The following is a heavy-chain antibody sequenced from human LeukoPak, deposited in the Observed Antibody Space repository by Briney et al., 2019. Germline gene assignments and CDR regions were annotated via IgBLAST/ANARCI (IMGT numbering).Heavy chain of an antibody. CDR2: ISSSSSYI. D-gene: IGHD1-26*01. CDR3: ARGYRTVGAIEYFQH. Sequence: GGSLRLSCAASGFTFSSYSMNWVRQAPGKGLEWVSSISSSSSYIYYADSVKGRFTISRDNAKNSLYLQMNSLRAEDTAVYYCARGYRTVGAIEYFQHWGQGTLVTVSS. J-gene: IGHJ1*01. V-gene: IGHV3-21*01. CDR1: GFTFSSYS.